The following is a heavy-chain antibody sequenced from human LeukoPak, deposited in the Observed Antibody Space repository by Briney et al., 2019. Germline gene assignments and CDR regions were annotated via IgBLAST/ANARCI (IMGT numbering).Heavy chain of an antibody. CDR1: GYTFTGYY. J-gene: IGHJ5*02. V-gene: IGHV1-2*06. Sequence: GAPVKVSCKAAGYTFTGYYMFWVRQAPGQGLEWMGRINPNSGGTNYAQKFQGRVTMTRDTSISTAYMELSRLRSDDTAVYYCARGYCSGGSCYSVENWFDPWGRGTLVTVSS. CDR3: ARGYCSGGSCYSVENWFDP. D-gene: IGHD2-15*01. CDR2: INPNSGGT.